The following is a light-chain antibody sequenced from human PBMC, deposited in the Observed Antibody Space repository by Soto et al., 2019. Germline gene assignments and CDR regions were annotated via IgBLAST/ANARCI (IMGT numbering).Light chain of an antibody. Sequence: DIPMTQSPSTLSASVGDRVTITCRASQSISVWLAWYQQKPGKAPNLLIYKTSSLETGVPSSFSGSGYGTEFTLTISSLQPDDFVTYYCQHDNDYSWTFGQGTKVESK. CDR2: KTS. V-gene: IGKV1-5*03. CDR3: QHDNDYSWT. CDR1: QSISVW. J-gene: IGKJ1*01.